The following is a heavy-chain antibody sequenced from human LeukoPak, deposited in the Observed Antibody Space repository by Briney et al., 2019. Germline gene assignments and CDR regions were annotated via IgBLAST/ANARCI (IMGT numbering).Heavy chain of an antibody. D-gene: IGHD1-26*01. V-gene: IGHV3-64*01. Sequence: AGSLRLSCAASGFTFSSYAMHWVRQAPGKGLEYVSAISSNGGSTYYANSVKGRFTISRDNSKNTLYLQMGSLRAEDMAVYYCAREHSGGAFDIWGQGTMVTVSS. CDR3: AREHSGGAFDI. CDR2: ISSNGGST. J-gene: IGHJ3*02. CDR1: GFTFSSYA.